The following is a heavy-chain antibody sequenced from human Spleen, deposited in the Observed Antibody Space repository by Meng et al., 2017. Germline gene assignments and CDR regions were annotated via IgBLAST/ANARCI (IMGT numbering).Heavy chain of an antibody. J-gene: IGHJ4*02. Sequence: QVHLQESGPGLVKASGTLSLTCAVSGGSISSRNWWTWVRQPPGEGLEWIGEMFHTGSSNYNPSLKSRVSISVDTSKNQFSLKLTSVTAADTAMYYCALRFLNSFDNWGQGALVTVSS. CDR2: MFHTGSS. CDR3: ALRFLNSFDN. V-gene: IGHV4-4*02. CDR1: GGSISSRNW. D-gene: IGHD3-16*01.